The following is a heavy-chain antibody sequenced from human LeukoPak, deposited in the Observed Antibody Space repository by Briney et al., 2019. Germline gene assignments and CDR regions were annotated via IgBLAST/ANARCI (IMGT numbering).Heavy chain of an antibody. CDR2: IYPGDSDT. CDR1: GYSFTSYW. D-gene: IGHD2-15*01. V-gene: IGHV5-51*01. Sequence: GESLKISCKGSGYSFTSYWIGWVRQMPGKGLEWMGIIYPGDSDTRYSPSFQGQVTISADKSISTAYLQWSSLKASDTAMYYCARRMGYCSGGSCYGEDYFDYWGQGTLVTVSS. CDR3: ARRMGYCSGGSCYGEDYFDY. J-gene: IGHJ4*02.